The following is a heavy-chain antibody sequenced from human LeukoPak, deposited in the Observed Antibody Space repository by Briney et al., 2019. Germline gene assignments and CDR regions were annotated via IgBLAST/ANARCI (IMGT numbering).Heavy chain of an antibody. CDR2: IRYDGSNK. V-gene: IGHV3-30*02. J-gene: IGHJ3*02. CDR3: AKRYSSSSLEYAFDI. CDR1: GFTFSSYG. D-gene: IGHD6-6*01. Sequence: GGSLRLSCAASGFTFSSYGMHWVRQAPGNGLEWVAFIRYDGSNKYYADSVKGRFTISRDNSKNTLYLQMNSLRAEDTAVYYCAKRYSSSSLEYAFDIWGQGTMVTVSS.